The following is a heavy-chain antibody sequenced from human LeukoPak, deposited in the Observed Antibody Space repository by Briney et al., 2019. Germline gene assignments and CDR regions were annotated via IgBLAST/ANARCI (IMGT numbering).Heavy chain of an antibody. CDR1: GYTFTSYG. D-gene: IGHD2-2*01. V-gene: IGHV1-18*01. Sequence: ASVKVSCKASGYTFTSYGITWVRQAPGQGLEWMGWLSTYNGNTNYAQKLQDRVTMTTETSTSTAYMELRSLRSDDTAVYYCASWAGYCSSANCYHTSLDYWGQGTLVSVSS. CDR3: ASWAGYCSSANCYHTSLDY. J-gene: IGHJ4*02. CDR2: LSTYNGNT.